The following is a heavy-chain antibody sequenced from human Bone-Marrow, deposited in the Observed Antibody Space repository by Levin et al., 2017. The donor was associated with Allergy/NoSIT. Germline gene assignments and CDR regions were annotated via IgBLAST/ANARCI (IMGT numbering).Heavy chain of an antibody. V-gene: IGHV3-30*18. CDR3: AKDRGRSSSTSWYYYYGMDV. Sequence: GESLKISCAASGFTFSSYGMHWVRQAPGKGLEWVAVISYDGSNKYYADSVKGRFTISRDNSKNTLYLQMNSLRAEDTAVYYCAKDRGRSSSTSWYYYYGMDVWGQGTTVTVSS. J-gene: IGHJ6*02. D-gene: IGHD2-2*01. CDR1: GFTFSSYG. CDR2: ISYDGSNK.